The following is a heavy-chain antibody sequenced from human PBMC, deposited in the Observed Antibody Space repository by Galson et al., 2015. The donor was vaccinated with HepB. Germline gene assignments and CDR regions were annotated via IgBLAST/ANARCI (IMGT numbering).Heavy chain of an antibody. CDR3: AKDRGFNSSSWRGGGY. CDR1: GFTFSSYA. CDR2: ISGSGGST. Sequence: SLRLSCAASGFTFSSYAMSWVRQAPGKGLEWVSAISGSGGSTYYADSVKGRFTISRDNSKNTLYLQMNSLRAEDTAVYYCAKDRGFNSSSWRGGGYWGQGTLVTVSS. D-gene: IGHD6-13*01. V-gene: IGHV3-23*01. J-gene: IGHJ4*02.